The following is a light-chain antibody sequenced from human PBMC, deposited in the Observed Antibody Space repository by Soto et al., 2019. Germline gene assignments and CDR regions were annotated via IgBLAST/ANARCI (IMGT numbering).Light chain of an antibody. V-gene: IGLV2-14*01. CDR2: EVS. CDR1: SSDVGGYNY. J-gene: IGLJ1*01. Sequence: QSALTQPASVSGSPGQSITISCTGTSSDVGGYNYVSWYQQHPGKVPKLMIYEVSNRHSGVSNRFSGSKSGNKASLTISGLQAEDEADYYCTSYTSSSTPVFGTVTKMTVL. CDR3: TSYTSSSTPV.